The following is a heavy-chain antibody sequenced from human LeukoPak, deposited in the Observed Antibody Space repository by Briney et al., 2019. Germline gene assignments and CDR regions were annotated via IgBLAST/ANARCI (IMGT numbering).Heavy chain of an antibody. Sequence: SETLSLTCTVSDDSISDYYRGWIRQPPGKGLEWIGYIHNSGTSTYNLSLKSRVTISADTSKNQFSLKLDSMTTADTAVYYCTRGAGWLIDYWGQGILVTVSS. D-gene: IGHD3-16*01. J-gene: IGHJ4*02. CDR3: TRGAGWLIDY. V-gene: IGHV4-59*01. CDR1: DDSISDYY. CDR2: IHNSGTS.